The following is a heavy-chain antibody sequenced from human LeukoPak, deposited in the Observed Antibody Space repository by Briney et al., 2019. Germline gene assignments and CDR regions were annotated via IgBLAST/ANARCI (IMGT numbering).Heavy chain of an antibody. CDR1: GGSISSGDYY. D-gene: IGHD2-2*01. J-gene: IGHJ4*02. CDR3: ARHLGYCTSTSCYRVFDY. CDR2: IYYSGST. Sequence: SQTLSLTCSVSGGSISSGDYYWSWIRPPPGKGLEWIAYIYYSGSTYYNPSLKSRVTISVDTSKNQFSLKLSSVTAADTAVYYCARHLGYCTSTSCYRVFDYWGQGTLVTVSS. V-gene: IGHV4-30-4*08.